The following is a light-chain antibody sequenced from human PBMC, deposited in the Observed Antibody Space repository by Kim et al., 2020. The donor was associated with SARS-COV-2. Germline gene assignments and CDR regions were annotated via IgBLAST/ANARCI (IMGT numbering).Light chain of an antibody. CDR3: QQRSNWPPST. CDR2: DAS. Sequence: EIVLTQSPATLSLSPGERATLSCRASQSVSSYLAWYQQKPGQAPRLLIYDASNRATGIPARFSGSGSGTDFTLTISSLEPEDLAVYYCQQRSNWPPSTFGKGTRLEIK. CDR1: QSVSSY. J-gene: IGKJ5*01. V-gene: IGKV3-11*01.